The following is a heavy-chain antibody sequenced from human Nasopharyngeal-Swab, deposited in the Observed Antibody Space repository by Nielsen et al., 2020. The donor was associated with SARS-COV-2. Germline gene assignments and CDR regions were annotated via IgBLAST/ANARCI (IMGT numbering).Heavy chain of an antibody. V-gene: IGHV4-39*07. Sequence: SETLSLTCTVSGGSISSSSYYWGWIRQPPGKGLEWIGSIYYSGSTYYNPSLKSRVTISVDKSKNQFSLKLSSVTAADTAVYYCARLGDYPYFDYWGQGTLVTVSS. CDR2: IYYSGST. D-gene: IGHD4-17*01. J-gene: IGHJ4*02. CDR3: ARLGDYPYFDY. CDR1: GGSISSSSYY.